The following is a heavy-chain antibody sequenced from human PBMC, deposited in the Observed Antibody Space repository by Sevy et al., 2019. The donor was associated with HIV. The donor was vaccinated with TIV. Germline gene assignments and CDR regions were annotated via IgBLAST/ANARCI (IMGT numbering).Heavy chain of an antibody. J-gene: IGHJ4*02. D-gene: IGHD6-19*01. CDR1: GFTFSSYG. V-gene: IGHV3-30*18. Sequence: GGSLRLSCAASGFTFSSYGMHWVRQAPGKGLEWVAVISYDGSNKYYADSVKGRFTISRDNSKNTLYLQMNSLGAEDTAVYYCAKVLYSSGWYRDENFDYWGQGTLVTVSS. CDR3: AKVLYSSGWYRDENFDY. CDR2: ISYDGSNK.